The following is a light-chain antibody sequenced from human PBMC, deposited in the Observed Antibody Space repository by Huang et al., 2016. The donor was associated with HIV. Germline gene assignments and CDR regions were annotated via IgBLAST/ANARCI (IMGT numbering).Light chain of an antibody. Sequence: DIQMTQSPSTLSASVGDRVTITCRASQNINTWLAWYQQKPGKAPDLLIYWASSLQVGVPARFTGSGSGTEFTLTITSLQPDDLATYYCQQYNTYLYTFGQGTKPEI. CDR2: WAS. CDR3: QQYNTYLYT. V-gene: IGKV1-5*03. CDR1: QNINTW. J-gene: IGKJ2*01.